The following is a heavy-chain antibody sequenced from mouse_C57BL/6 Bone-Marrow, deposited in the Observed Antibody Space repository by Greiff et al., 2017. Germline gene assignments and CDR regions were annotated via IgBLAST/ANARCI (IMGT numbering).Heavy chain of an antibody. J-gene: IGHJ3*01. CDR2: ISNGGGST. CDR3: ARHSYYSNFIAY. D-gene: IGHD2-5*01. CDR1: GFTFSDYY. Sequence: EVKLVESGGGLVQPGGSLKLSCAASGFTFSDYYMYWVRPTPEKRLEWVAYISNGGGSTYYPDTVKGVFTISRDNAKNTLYLQMSRLKSEDTAMYYCARHSYYSNFIAYWGQGTLVTVSA. V-gene: IGHV5-12*01.